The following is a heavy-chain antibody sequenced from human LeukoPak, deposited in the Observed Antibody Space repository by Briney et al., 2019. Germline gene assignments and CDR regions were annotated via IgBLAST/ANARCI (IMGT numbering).Heavy chain of an antibody. V-gene: IGHV3-30*02. CDR2: IRYDGRHE. D-gene: IGHD3-3*01. CDR3: AKSRSDVVDY. J-gene: IGHJ4*02. Sequence: PGGSLRLSCEASGFMFIGYGMHWVRQTPGEGLEWVAFIRYDGRHEYYTDSVKGRFTISRDNSKNTLYLQMSSLRAEDTAVYYCAKSRSDVVDYWGQGTLVTVSS. CDR1: GFMFIGYG.